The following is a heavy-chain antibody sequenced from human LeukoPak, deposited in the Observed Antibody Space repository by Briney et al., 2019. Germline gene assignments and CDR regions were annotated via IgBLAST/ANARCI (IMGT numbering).Heavy chain of an antibody. V-gene: IGHV4-39*01. D-gene: IGHD6-19*01. CDR3: ASERYSSGWLDY. J-gene: IGHJ4*02. CDR1: GGSISSSSYY. CDR2: IYYSGST. Sequence: SETLSLTCTVSGGSISSSSYYWGWIRQPPGKGLEWIGSIYYSGSTYYNPSLKSRVTISVDTSKNQFSLKLSSVTAADTAVYYCASERYSSGWLDYWGQGTPITVSS.